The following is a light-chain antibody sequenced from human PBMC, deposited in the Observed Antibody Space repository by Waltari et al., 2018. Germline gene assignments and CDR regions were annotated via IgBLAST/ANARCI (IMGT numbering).Light chain of an antibody. Sequence: QSVLAQPPSVSGPPGQRVPIFCSGGSSNIGVNVVTWYQHLPGTSPRLLIFTNDQRPSGVPDRFSGSKSGTSASLAISGLQSEDEGHYYCAVWDDNLSGVVFGAGTQVTVL. V-gene: IGLV1-44*01. CDR3: AVWDDNLSGVV. CDR2: TND. J-gene: IGLJ1*01. CDR1: SSNIGVNV.